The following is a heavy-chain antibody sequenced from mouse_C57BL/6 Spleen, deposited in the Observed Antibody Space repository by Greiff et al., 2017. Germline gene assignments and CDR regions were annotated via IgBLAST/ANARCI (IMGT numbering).Heavy chain of an antibody. CDR2: IWTGGGT. CDR1: GFSLTSYA. Sequence: VKLMESGPGLVAPSQSLSITCTVSGFSLTSYAISWVRQPPGKGLEWLGVIWTGGGTNYNSALKSRLSISKDNSKSQVFLKMNSLQTDDTARYYCARANWDKDYAMDYWGQGTSVTVSS. D-gene: IGHD4-1*01. J-gene: IGHJ4*01. CDR3: ARANWDKDYAMDY. V-gene: IGHV2-9-1*01.